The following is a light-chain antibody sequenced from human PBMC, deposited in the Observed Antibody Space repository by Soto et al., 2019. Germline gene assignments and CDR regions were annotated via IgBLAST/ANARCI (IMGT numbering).Light chain of an antibody. CDR3: QQRYGPPYT. CDR1: QSISDN. J-gene: IGKJ2*01. Sequence: EMTQSPSSLSASVGDRVTITCRASQSISDNVNWYQFQPGKAPKLLIYAASSLQTGVPSRFSGRGSGTEFALIISSLQPEDSATYYCQQRYGPPYTFGLGTKVEIK. V-gene: IGKV1-39*01. CDR2: AAS.